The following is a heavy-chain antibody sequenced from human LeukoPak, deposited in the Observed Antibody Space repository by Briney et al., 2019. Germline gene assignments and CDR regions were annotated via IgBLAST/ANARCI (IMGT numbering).Heavy chain of an antibody. J-gene: IGHJ4*02. CDR2: IYANEKT. CDR3: ARGSMAAAGTVDY. CDR1: GFTVSTNY. D-gene: IGHD6-13*01. Sequence: GGSLILSCAASGFTVSTNYMSWVRQAPGKGLEWVSVIYANEKTYYADSVEGRFTISRDNSKNTVFLLMNSLRAEDTAVYYCARGSMAAAGTVDYWGQGTLVTVSS. V-gene: IGHV3-53*01.